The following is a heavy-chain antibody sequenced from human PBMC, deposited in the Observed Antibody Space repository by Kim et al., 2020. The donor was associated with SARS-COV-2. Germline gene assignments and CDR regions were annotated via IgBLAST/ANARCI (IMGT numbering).Heavy chain of an antibody. D-gene: IGHD3-3*01. Sequence: GGSLRLSCAASGFTFSDAWMNWVRQAPGKGLEWIGRIKSLATGGTINYAAHVLGRFAISRDDSKNTLYLQMNNLKTEDTGVYYCSTDYGEIRDWSDWGQGTQVSVS. CDR3: STDYGEIRDWSD. CDR1: GFTFSDAW. J-gene: IGHJ4*02. CDR2: IKSLATGGTI. V-gene: IGHV3-15*01.